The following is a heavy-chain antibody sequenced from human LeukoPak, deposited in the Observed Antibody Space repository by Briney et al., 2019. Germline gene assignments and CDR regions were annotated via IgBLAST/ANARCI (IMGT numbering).Heavy chain of an antibody. CDR3: AREAVRGPNYFAY. J-gene: IGHJ4*02. D-gene: IGHD3-16*01. CDR1: GGSISSGGYY. Sequence: SQTLSLTCTVSGGSISSGGYYWSWIRQHPGKGLEWIGYIYYSGSTYYNPSLKSRVTISVDTSKNQFSLKLSSVTAADTAVYYCAREAVRGPNYFAYWGQGTLVTVSS. V-gene: IGHV4-31*03. CDR2: IYYSGST.